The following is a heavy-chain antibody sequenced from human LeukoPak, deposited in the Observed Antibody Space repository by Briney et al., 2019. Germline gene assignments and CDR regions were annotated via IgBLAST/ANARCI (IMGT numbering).Heavy chain of an antibody. CDR1: GFTFSSYA. CDR2: ISYDGSNK. D-gene: IGHD3-22*01. CDR3: ARVGKEGPTYYYDSSGYPFDY. J-gene: IGHJ4*02. V-gene: IGHV3-30-3*01. Sequence: PGGSLRLSCAASGFTFSSYAMLWVRQAPGKGLEWVAVISYDGSNKYYADSVKGRFTISRDNSKNTLYLQMNSLRAEDTAVYYCARVGKEGPTYYYDSSGYPFDYWGQGTLVTVSS.